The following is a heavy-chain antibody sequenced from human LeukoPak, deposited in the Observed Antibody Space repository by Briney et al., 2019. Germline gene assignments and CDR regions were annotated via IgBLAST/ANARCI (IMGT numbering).Heavy chain of an antibody. D-gene: IGHD3-3*01. CDR3: AKDPYDFWGGYYIDY. V-gene: IGHV3-23*01. J-gene: IGHJ4*02. CDR1: GFTFSSYA. CDR2: SGSGGST. Sequence: GGSLRLSCAASGFTFSSYAMSWVRQAPGKGLEWVSASGSGGSTYYADSVKGRFTISRDNSKNTLYLQMNSLRAEDTAVYYCAKDPYDFWGGYYIDYWGQGTLVTVSS.